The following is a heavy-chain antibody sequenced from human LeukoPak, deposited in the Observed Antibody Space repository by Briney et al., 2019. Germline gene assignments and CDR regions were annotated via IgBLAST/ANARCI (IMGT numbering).Heavy chain of an antibody. J-gene: IGHJ5*02. CDR1: GYTFTGYY. D-gene: IGHD6-13*01. V-gene: IGHV1-2*02. CDR3: ARDLGIAAAGTYNWFDP. Sequence: GASVKVSCKAPGYTFTGYYMHWVRQAPGQGLGWMGWINPNSGGTNYAQKFQGRVTMTRDTSISTAYMELSRLRSDDTAVYYCARDLGIAAAGTYNWFDPWGQGTLVTVSS. CDR2: INPNSGGT.